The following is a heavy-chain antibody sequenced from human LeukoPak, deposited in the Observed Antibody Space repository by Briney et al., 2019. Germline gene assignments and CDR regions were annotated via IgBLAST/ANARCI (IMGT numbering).Heavy chain of an antibody. D-gene: IGHD5-12*01. J-gene: IGHJ6*03. CDR1: GYTFTGYY. V-gene: IGHV1-2*02. CDR2: INPNSGGT. Sequence: GASVKVSCKASGYTFTGYYMHWVRQAPGQGLEWMGWINPNSGGTNYAQKFQGRVTMTRDTSISTAYMELSSLRSEDTAVYYCARWYSGYDSRGAIYYYMDVWGKGTTVTVSS. CDR3: ARWYSGYDSRGAIYYYMDV.